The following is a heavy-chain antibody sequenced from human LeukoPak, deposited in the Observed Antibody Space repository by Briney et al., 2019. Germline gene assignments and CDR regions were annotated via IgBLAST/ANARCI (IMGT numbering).Heavy chain of an antibody. CDR3: ATDLILVRGEDYGMDV. CDR2: FDPEDGET. J-gene: IGHJ6*02. D-gene: IGHD3-10*01. V-gene: IGHV1-24*01. Sequence: GASVKVSCKVSGYTLTELSMHWARQAPGKGLEWMGGFDPEDGETIYAQKFQGRVTMTEGTSTDTAYMELSSLRSEDTAVYYCATDLILVRGEDYGMDVWGQGTTVTVSS. CDR1: GYTLTELS.